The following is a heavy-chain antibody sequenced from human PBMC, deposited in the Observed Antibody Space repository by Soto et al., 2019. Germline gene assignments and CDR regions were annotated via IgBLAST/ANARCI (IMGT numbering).Heavy chain of an antibody. CDR3: AKALSFGESSHYLDY. J-gene: IGHJ4*02. CDR1: GFGFDSYA. CDR2: IGSSGGAI. Sequence: EVQLLESGGGLVQVGGSLRLSCVGSGFGFDSYAMSWVRQAPGKRLEWVSGIGSSGGAIVYADSVRGRFTISRDNSRNALYLHMNSLRAGDTAVYYCAKALSFGESSHYLDYWGQGTLVTVSS. D-gene: IGHD3-10*01. V-gene: IGHV3-23*01.